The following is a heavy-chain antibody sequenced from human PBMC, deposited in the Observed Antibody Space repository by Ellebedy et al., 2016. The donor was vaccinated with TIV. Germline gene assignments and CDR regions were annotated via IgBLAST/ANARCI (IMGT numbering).Heavy chain of an antibody. D-gene: IGHD3-10*01. CDR3: ARTTMLRGVIISPIILFDY. CDR1: GFTFRNYW. V-gene: IGHV3-7*01. Sequence: GESLKISCAASGFTFRNYWMNWVRQAPGKGLEWVANIKQDGSEKKYVDSVKGRFTISRDNAKNSLYLQMNSLRAEYTAVYYCARTTMLRGVIISPIILFDYWGQGTLVTVSS. J-gene: IGHJ4*02. CDR2: IKQDGSEK.